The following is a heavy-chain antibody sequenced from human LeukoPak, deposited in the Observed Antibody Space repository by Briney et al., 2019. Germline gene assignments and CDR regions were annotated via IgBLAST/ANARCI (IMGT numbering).Heavy chain of an antibody. CDR3: GRNRLGKALDI. CDR2: INPSSGAT. V-gene: IGHV1-2*02. J-gene: IGHJ3*02. Sequence: ASVKVSCKPYGYTFTDYYIHWVRQAPGQGLEWMGWINPSSGATNYAQKFQGRVTLTRDTSISTAYMELNRLRSDDTAIYYCGRNRLGKALDIWGQGTMVTVSS. CDR1: GYTFTDYY. D-gene: IGHD7-27*01.